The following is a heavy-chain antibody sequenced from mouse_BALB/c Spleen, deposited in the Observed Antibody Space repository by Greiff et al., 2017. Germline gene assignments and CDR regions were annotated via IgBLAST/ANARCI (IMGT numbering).Heavy chain of an antibody. V-gene: IGHV14-3*02. Sequence: VQLQQSGAELVKPGASVKLSCTASGFNIKDTYMHWVKQRPEQGLEWIGRIDPANGNTKYDPKFQGKATITADTSSNTAYLQLSSLTSEDTAVYYCARCELDRFDYWGQGTTLTVSA. CDR2: IDPANGNT. CDR1: GFNIKDTY. J-gene: IGHJ2*01. D-gene: IGHD4-1*01. CDR3: ARCELDRFDY.